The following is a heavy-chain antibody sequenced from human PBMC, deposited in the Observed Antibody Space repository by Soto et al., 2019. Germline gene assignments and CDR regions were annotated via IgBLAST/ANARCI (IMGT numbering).Heavy chain of an antibody. CDR3: ARENKWGIAHYFDY. D-gene: IGHD7-27*01. V-gene: IGHV1-69*04. J-gene: IGHJ4*02. CDR2: IIPNLGIA. CDR1: GGTFRSYP. Sequence: SVKVSCKASGGTFRSYPFNWVRQAPGQGLEWMGRIIPNLGIANYAQKLQGRVTITADNSTSTAYMELSSLRSEDTAVYYCARENKWGIAHYFDYWGQGTLVTVSS.